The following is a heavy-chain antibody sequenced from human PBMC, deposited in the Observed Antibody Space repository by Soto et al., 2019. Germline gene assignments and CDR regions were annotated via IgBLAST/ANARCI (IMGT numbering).Heavy chain of an antibody. D-gene: IGHD3-10*01. J-gene: IGHJ4*02. Sequence: GGSLRLSCAASGFTFSSYAMSWVRQAPGKGLEWVSAISGSGGSTYYADSVKGRFTISRDNSKNTLYLQMNSLRAEDTAVYYCAKSRVLWFGELPDYWGQGTLVTVSS. CDR2: ISGSGGST. CDR3: AKSRVLWFGELPDY. CDR1: GFTFSSYA. V-gene: IGHV3-23*01.